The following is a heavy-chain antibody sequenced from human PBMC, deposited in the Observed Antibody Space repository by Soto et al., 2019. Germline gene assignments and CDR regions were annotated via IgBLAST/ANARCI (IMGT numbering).Heavy chain of an antibody. CDR1: GFTFSGSA. CDR2: IRSKANSYAT. D-gene: IGHD3-9*01. Sequence: GSLRLSCAASGFTFSGSAMHWVRQASGKGLEWVGRIRSKANSYATAYAASVKGRFTISRDDSKNTAYLQMNSLKTEDTAVYYCTRLRLDSLFQHWGQGTLVTVSS. J-gene: IGHJ1*01. V-gene: IGHV3-73*01. CDR3: TRLRLDSLFQH.